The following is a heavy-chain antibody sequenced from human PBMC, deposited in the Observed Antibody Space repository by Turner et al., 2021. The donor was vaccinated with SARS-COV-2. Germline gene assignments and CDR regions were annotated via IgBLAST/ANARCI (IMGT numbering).Heavy chain of an antibody. CDR3: ATHNDIVNSYNAPRGYSGMDV. D-gene: IGHD3-9*01. V-gene: IGHV1-24*01. CDR1: TYPLPDLS. Sequence: QVQLVQSGTEGHTPGPSVMVPCEVSTYPLPDLSMHWVRKAPGKWLEWMEGFDPEVGKTIDTQTLQGRVTMTEDTSTDTAYMELRSRRSEDTVVYYCATHNDIVNSYNAPRGYSGMDVWGQGTAVTVSS. CDR2: FDPEVGKT. J-gene: IGHJ6*02.